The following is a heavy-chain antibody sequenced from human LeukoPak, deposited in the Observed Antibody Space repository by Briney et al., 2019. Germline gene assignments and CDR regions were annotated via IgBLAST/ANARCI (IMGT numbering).Heavy chain of an antibody. CDR3: AKDGAAAGTVHSYYFDY. J-gene: IGHJ4*02. CDR1: GFTFSSYG. D-gene: IGHD6-13*01. Sequence: GGSLRLSCAASGFTFSSYGMHWVRQAPGKGLEWVAVISYDGSNKYYADSVKGRFTISRDNSKNTLYLQMNSLRAEDTAVYYCAKDGAAAGTVHSYYFDYWGQGTLVTVSS. CDR2: ISYDGSNK. V-gene: IGHV3-30*18.